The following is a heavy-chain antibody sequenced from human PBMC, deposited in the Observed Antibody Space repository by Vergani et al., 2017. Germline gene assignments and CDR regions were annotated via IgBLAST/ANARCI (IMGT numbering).Heavy chain of an antibody. J-gene: IGHJ4*02. CDR1: GYSFTSYW. D-gene: IGHD2-2*01. V-gene: IGHV5-51*01. CDR3: ARDPDLSDIVVVPAASLPL. Sequence: EVQLVQSGAEVKKPGESLKISCKGSGYSFTSYWIGWVRQMPGKGLEWMGIIYPGDSDTRYSPSFQGQVTISADKSISTAYLQWSSLKASDTAMYYCARDPDLSDIVVVPAASLPLWGQGTLVTVSS. CDR2: IYPGDSDT.